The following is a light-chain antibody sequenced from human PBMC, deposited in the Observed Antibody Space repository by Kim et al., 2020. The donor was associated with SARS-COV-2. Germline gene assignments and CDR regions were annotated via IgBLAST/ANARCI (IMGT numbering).Light chain of an antibody. CDR1: SGSIDDNY. Sequence: NFMLTQPHSVSESPGKTVTISCTRSSGSIDDNYVQWYQQRPGGVPTAVIYEDDQRPSGVSGRFSGSIDNSSNSASLTISRLRTEDEADYYCQSYNRDNVLFGGGTQLTVL. CDR3: QSYNRDNVL. V-gene: IGLV6-57*04. J-gene: IGLJ2*01. CDR2: EDD.